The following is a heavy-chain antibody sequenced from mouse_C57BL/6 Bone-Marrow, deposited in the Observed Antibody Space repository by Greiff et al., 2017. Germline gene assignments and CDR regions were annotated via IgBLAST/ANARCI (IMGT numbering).Heavy chain of an antibody. Sequence: QVQLQQSGAELVRPGASVKLSCTASGFNIKDDYMHWVKQRTGQGLEWIGEIYPRSGNTYYNEKFKGKATLTADKSSSTAYMELRSLTSEDSAVYFCARRGPLSFDYWGQGTTLTVSS. V-gene: IGHV1-81*01. D-gene: IGHD6-1*01. CDR3: ARRGPLSFDY. J-gene: IGHJ2*01. CDR1: GFNIKDDY. CDR2: IYPRSGNT.